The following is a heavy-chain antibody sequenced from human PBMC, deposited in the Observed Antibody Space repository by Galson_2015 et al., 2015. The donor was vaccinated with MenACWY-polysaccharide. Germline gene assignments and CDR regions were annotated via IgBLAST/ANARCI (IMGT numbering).Heavy chain of an antibody. D-gene: IGHD4-17*01. V-gene: IGHV7-4-1*02. CDR1: GYTFTTYA. Sequence: SVKVSCKASGYTFTTYAMNWVRQAPGQGLEWMGGINTNTGNPTYAQGFTGRFVFSLDASVSTAYLQISSLKAEDTAVYYCARDPKQQASTVPAGRFDYWGQGTLVPVSS. J-gene: IGHJ4*02. CDR3: ARDPKQQASTVPAGRFDY. CDR2: INTNTGNP.